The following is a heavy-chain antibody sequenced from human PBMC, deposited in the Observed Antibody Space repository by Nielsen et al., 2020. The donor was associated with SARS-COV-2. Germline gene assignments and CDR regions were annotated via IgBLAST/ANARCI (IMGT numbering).Heavy chain of an antibody. Sequence: SVKVSCKASGDTSSSFAISWVRQAPGQGLEWMGRIIPNLGRINDAQKFQGRVTINADTATNTAYMELSSLRSEDTAVYYCARAERPQLGFYFDTSGQYYFDYWGQGTQVTVSS. D-gene: IGHD3-22*01. CDR2: IIPNLGRI. J-gene: IGHJ4*02. CDR3: ARAERPQLGFYFDTSGQYYFDY. V-gene: IGHV1-69*04. CDR1: GDTSSSFA.